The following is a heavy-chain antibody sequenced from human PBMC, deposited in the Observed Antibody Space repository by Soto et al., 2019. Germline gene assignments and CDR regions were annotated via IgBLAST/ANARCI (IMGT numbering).Heavy chain of an antibody. Sequence: ASVKVSCKASGYTFTRYYIHWVRQAPGQGLEWMGMINPSGGSTIYAQKFQGRVTMTRDTSTSTVYMELSSLRSEDTAVYYCTRTLTPNPAEYFQHWGQGTLVTVSS. J-gene: IGHJ1*01. V-gene: IGHV1-46*03. CDR3: TRTLTPNPAEYFQH. CDR1: GYTFTRYY. CDR2: INPSGGST. D-gene: IGHD3-16*01.